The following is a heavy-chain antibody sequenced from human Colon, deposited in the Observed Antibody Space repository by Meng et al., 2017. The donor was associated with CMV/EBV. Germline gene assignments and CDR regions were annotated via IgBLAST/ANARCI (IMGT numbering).Heavy chain of an antibody. V-gene: IGHV1-2*02. Sequence: ASVKVSCKASGYTFTGYYIHWVRQAPGQGLEWMGWINPNSGVTNYAHNFHGRVTMTRDASISTAYMELSRLSSDDTAVYYCARDKRESMVRYYYYYGIDVWGQGTTVTVSS. CDR1: GYTFTGYY. CDR3: ARDKRESMVRYYYYYGIDV. CDR2: INPNSGVT. D-gene: IGHD3-10*01. J-gene: IGHJ6*02.